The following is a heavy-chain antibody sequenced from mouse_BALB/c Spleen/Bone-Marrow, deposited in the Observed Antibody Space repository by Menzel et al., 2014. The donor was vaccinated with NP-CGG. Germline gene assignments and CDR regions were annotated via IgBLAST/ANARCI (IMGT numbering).Heavy chain of an antibody. CDR3: ARHHRYAYYFDY. J-gene: IGHJ2*01. Sequence: QVQLQQSGSVLARPGASVKLSCKASGYTFTSSWMHWAKQRPGQGLEWIGEIHPNSGNTSYNEKFKDKATLTVDTSSTTAYVDLSSLTAEDSAVYYCARHHRYAYYFDYWGQGTTLTVSS. CDR2: IHPNSGNT. CDR1: GYTFTSSW. V-gene: IGHV1S130*01. D-gene: IGHD2-14*01.